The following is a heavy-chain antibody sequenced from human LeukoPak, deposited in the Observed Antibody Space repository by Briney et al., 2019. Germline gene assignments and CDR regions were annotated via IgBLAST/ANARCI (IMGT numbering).Heavy chain of an antibody. Sequence: PGGSLSFTCAASGFTFNSYGMHWVRQAPGKGLEWVAVKSYDGSNKYYADSVKGRFTIFRDNSKNTPSLQMNSLRAEDTAVYYCAKSEELLRGHSDYWGQGTLVTVSS. CDR3: AKSEELLRGHSDY. CDR1: GFTFNSYG. V-gene: IGHV3-30*18. J-gene: IGHJ4*02. D-gene: IGHD1-26*01. CDR2: KSYDGSNK.